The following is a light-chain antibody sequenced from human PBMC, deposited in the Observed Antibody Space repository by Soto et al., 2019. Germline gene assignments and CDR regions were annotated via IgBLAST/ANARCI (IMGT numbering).Light chain of an antibody. CDR3: QQFNSYPLT. Sequence: ASQLTQSPSSLSASVGDRVTITCRASQGISSALAWYQQKPGKAPKLLIYDASSWESGVPSRFSGSGSGTDFTLTISRLQPEDFATYYCQQFNSYPLTFGPGTKVDIK. CDR2: DAS. J-gene: IGKJ3*01. V-gene: IGKV1-13*02. CDR1: QGISSA.